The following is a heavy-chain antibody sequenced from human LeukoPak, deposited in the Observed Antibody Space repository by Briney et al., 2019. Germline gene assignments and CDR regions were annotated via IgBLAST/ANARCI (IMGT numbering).Heavy chain of an antibody. Sequence: PSETLSLTCTVSGGSISSSSYYWGWIRQPPGKGLEWIGYIYHSGSTYYNPSLKSRVTISVDRSKNQFSLKLSSVTAADTAVYYCARRLPTAMVTVRGVNAFDIWGQGTMVTVSS. D-gene: IGHD5-18*01. CDR3: ARRLPTAMVTVRGVNAFDI. V-gene: IGHV4-39*07. CDR2: IYHSGST. J-gene: IGHJ3*02. CDR1: GGSISSSSYY.